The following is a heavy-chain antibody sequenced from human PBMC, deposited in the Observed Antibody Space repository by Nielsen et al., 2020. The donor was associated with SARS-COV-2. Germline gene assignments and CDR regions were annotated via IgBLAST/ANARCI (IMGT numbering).Heavy chain of an antibody. CDR2: IYSSGST. Sequence: GGSLRLSCAASGFTVSSNYMSWVRQAPGKGLEWVSVIYSSGSTYYADSVKGRFTISRDNSKNTLYLQMNSLRAEDTAVYYCARDLYYYDSSGYSDYWGQGTLVTVSS. CDR3: ARDLYYYDSSGYSDY. V-gene: IGHV3-66*01. J-gene: IGHJ4*02. CDR1: GFTVSSNY. D-gene: IGHD3-22*01.